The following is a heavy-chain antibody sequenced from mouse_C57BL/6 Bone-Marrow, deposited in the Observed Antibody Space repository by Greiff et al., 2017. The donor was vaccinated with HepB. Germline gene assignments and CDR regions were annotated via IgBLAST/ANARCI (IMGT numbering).Heavy chain of an antibody. V-gene: IGHV1-15*01. CDR2: SDPESGGT. CDR1: GYTFTDYE. D-gene: IGHD2-3*01. CDR3: TRGGWLLRNYFDD. J-gene: IGHJ2*01. Sequence: QVHVKQSGAELVRPGASVTLSCKASGYTFTDYEMHWVKQTPVHGLEWIGASDPESGGTAYNQKFKGKAILTADKSSSTAYMEIRSLTSEDSAVYYCTRGGWLLRNYFDDWGQGTTLTVSS.